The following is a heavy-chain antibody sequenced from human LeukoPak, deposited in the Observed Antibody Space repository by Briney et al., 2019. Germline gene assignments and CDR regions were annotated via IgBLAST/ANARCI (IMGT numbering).Heavy chain of an antibody. J-gene: IGHJ4*02. Sequence: SQTLSLTCTVSGVSISSGGYYWSWIRQHPGKGLEWIGYIYYSGSTYYNPSLKSRVTISVDTSKNQFSLKLSSVTAADTAVYYCARGNPSYFDYWGQGTLVTVSS. CDR3: ARGNPSYFDY. D-gene: IGHD1-14*01. CDR2: IYYSGST. CDR1: GVSISSGGYY. V-gene: IGHV4-31*03.